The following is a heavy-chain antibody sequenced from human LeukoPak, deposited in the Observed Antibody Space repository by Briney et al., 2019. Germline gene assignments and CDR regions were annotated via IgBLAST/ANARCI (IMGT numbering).Heavy chain of an antibody. J-gene: IGHJ6*02. Sequence: ASVKVSCKASGYTFTGYYMHWVRQAPGQGLEWMGWINPNSGGTNYAQKFQGRVTMTRDTSISTAYMELSRLRSDDTAVYYCAREMVYAMNQHYGMDVWGQGTTVTVSS. CDR3: AREMVYAMNQHYGMDV. D-gene: IGHD2-8*01. CDR2: INPNSGGT. CDR1: GYTFTGYY. V-gene: IGHV1-2*02.